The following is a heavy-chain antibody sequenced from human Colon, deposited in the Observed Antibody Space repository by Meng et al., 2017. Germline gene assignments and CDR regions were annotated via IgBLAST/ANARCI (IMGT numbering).Heavy chain of an antibody. CDR3: AHFLAPVGYFDY. Sequence: QIPLKELGPNLCKPPPTPTLPCTFPGFSLSTYGGGVGWIRQPPGKALEWLALIYWDDDKRYSPSLKSRLTITKDTSKNQVVLTMTNMDPVDTATYYCAHFLAPVGYFDYWGQGALVTVSS. V-gene: IGHV2-5*02. J-gene: IGHJ4*02. CDR2: IYWDDDK. CDR1: GFSLSTYGGG. D-gene: IGHD1-14*01.